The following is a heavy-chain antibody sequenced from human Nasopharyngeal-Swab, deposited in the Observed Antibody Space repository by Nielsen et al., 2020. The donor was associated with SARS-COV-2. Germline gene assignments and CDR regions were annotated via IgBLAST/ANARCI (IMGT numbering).Heavy chain of an antibody. CDR1: GFTFSSYS. CDR2: ITSGSTYI. J-gene: IGHJ6*01. D-gene: IGHD3-9*01. V-gene: IGHV3-21*01. Sequence: GGSLRLSCAASGFTFSSYSLTWVRQAPGKGLEWVSSITSGSTYIYYAESVKGRFTISRDSAKNSVYLEMNNLRAEDTATYYCARDLEEGVTGVGSDSSPTSPKVFPLSLDSTPQDGNVDV. CDR3: ARDLEEGVTGVGSDSSPTSPKVFPLSLDSTPQDGNVDV.